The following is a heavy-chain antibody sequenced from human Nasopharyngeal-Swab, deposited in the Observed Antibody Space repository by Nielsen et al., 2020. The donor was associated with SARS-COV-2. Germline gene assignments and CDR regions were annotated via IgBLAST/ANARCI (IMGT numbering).Heavy chain of an antibody. V-gene: IGHV3-74*01. CDR1: GFSFSTYW. D-gene: IGHD6-19*01. CDR2: IDNDGRRT. J-gene: IGHJ4*02. Sequence: GESLKISCAASGFSFSTYWMDWVRQAPGKGPEWVSRIDNDGRRTFNADLVKGRFTISRDNTKNTLYLQMNSLSAEDTALYYCVKYGSGWGQGTLVTVSS. CDR3: VKYGSG.